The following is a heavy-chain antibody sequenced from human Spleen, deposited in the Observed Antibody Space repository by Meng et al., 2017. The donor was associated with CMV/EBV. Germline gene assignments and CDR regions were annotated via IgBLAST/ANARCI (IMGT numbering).Heavy chain of an antibody. D-gene: IGHD4-17*01. V-gene: IGHV4-34*01. J-gene: IGHJ5*02. CDR1: CGSFSGYY. CDR3: ARRYGASAYNWFDP. CDR2: INHSGST. Sequence: VQLQQVGAGLLKPSETLSLTCAVYCGSFSGYYWSWIRQPPGKGLEWIGEINHSGSTNYNPSLKSRVTISVDTSKNQFSLKLSSVTAADTAVYYCARRYGASAYNWFDPWGQGTLVTVSS.